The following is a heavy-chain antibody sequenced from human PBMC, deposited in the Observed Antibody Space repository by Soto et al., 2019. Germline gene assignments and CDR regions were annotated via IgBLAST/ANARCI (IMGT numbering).Heavy chain of an antibody. J-gene: IGHJ3*01. CDR3: AKVWRGDDVLSAFDS. CDR2: ISGSVGST. Sequence: EVQLLESGGGLVQPEGSLRLSCAASGFTFSNYAMSWVRQAPGKGLEWVSGISGSVGSTYYADSLKVRFTISRDNSKNTLYLQMNSLRVEDTAVYYCAKVWRGDDVLSAFDSWGQGTMVTVSS. CDR1: GFTFSNYA. V-gene: IGHV3-23*01. D-gene: IGHD3-9*01.